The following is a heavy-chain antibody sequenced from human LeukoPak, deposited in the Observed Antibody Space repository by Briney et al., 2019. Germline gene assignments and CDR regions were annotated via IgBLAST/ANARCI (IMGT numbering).Heavy chain of an antibody. Sequence: GGSLRLSCAASGFTFSSYGMLWVRQAPGKGLEWVAVIWYDGSNKYYADSVKGRFTISRDNSKNTLYLQMNSLRAEDTAVYYCARDKWYSSSSYYYYYYGMDVWGQGTTVTVSS. V-gene: IGHV3-33*01. CDR3: ARDKWYSSSSYYYYYYGMDV. J-gene: IGHJ6*02. CDR1: GFTFSSYG. CDR2: IWYDGSNK. D-gene: IGHD6-6*01.